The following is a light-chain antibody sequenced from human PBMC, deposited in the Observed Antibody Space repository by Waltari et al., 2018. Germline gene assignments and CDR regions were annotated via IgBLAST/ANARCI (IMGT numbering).Light chain of an antibody. J-gene: IGKJ2*01. CDR3: QQYYSIPYT. V-gene: IGKV4-1*01. Sequence: GVTQAPRDLAVSLGGRGTLNWKSSQGLLHFSNNEFYLAWYQQKPGQSPKLLVHWASTRESGVPDRFSGSGSGREFTLTISSLQAEDVAVYYCQQYYSIPYTFGQGTRLEIK. CDR1: QGLLHFSNNEFY. CDR2: WAS.